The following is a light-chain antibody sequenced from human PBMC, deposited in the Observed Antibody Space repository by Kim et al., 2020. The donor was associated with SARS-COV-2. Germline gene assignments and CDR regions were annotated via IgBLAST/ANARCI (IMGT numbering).Light chain of an antibody. Sequence: EIVLTQSPAPLSLSPGERATLSCRASQSVRSYLAWYQQKPGQAPRLLIFDASNRDTGIPARFSGSGSGTDFTLTISSLEPEDFAVYYCHQRSNWPLTFGGGTKVDIK. CDR1: QSVRSY. CDR2: DAS. V-gene: IGKV3-11*01. J-gene: IGKJ4*01. CDR3: HQRSNWPLT.